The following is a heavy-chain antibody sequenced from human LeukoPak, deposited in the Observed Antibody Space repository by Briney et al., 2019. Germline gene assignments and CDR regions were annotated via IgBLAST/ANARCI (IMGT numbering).Heavy chain of an antibody. V-gene: IGHV1-18*04. CDR2: ISPYNGNT. CDR1: GYTFTSYG. J-gene: IGHJ4*02. Sequence: ASVKGSCKASGYTFTSYGITWVRQAPGQGPEWMGWISPYNGNTNYVQKLQGRVTMTTDTSTSTAYMELRSLRSDDTAVYYCARDGAVAGRIDYWGQGTLVTVSS. CDR3: ARDGAVAGRIDY. D-gene: IGHD6-19*01.